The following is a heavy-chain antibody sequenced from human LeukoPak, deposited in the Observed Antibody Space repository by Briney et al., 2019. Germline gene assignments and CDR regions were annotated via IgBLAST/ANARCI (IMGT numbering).Heavy chain of an antibody. CDR1: GGSISSSGYY. V-gene: IGHV4-61*05. J-gene: IGHJ4*02. CDR3: ARTTTTVPDNYFDY. CDR2: IYYSGST. Sequence: PSETLSLTCTVSGGSISSSGYYWGWIRQPPGKGLEWIGYIYYSGSTNYNPSLKSRVTISVDTSKNQFSLKLSSVTAADTAVYYCARTTTTVPDNYFDYWGQGTLVTVSS. D-gene: IGHD4-17*01.